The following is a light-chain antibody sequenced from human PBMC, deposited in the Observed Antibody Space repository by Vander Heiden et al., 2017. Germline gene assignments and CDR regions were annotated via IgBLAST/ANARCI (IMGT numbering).Light chain of an antibody. Sequence: VLAMTPGTLSLSAGARATPSCTASQSVSSSYLAWYQQKPGQAPRLLIYGGSSRATGIPDRFSGSGSGTDFTLTISRLEPEDFAVYYCQQSGHSPFTFGPGTKVEIK. V-gene: IGKV3-20*01. CDR2: GGS. J-gene: IGKJ3*01. CDR1: QSVSSSY. CDR3: QQSGHSPFT.